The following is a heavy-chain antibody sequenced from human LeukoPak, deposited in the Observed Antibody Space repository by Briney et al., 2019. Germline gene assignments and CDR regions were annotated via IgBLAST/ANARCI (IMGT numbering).Heavy chain of an antibody. J-gene: IGHJ3*02. CDR1: GVTLSDHH. CDR3: ARDGAEGDNSAFDM. CDR2: TRDKARGYTT. V-gene: IGHV3-72*01. D-gene: IGHD3-22*01. Sequence: GGSLRLSCAASGVTLSDHHMDWVRQAPGKGLEWVGRTRDKARGYTTEYAASVKGRFTISRDDSKTLVYLQMNSLRTEDTAVYFCARDGAEGDNSAFDMWGQGTVVTVPS.